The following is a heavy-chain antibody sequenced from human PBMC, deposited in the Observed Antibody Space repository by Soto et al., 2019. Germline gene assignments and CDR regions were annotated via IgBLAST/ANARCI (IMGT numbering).Heavy chain of an antibody. V-gene: IGHV3-30-3*01. J-gene: IGHJ4*02. CDR1: GFTFSNYG. D-gene: IGHD5-18*01. CDR3: ARDAYSYGYSLDY. Sequence: QVQLVESGGGVVQPGRSLRLSCAASGFTFSNYGMHWIRQAPGKGLEWVAFISYDGSNKYYADSVKGRFTISRDSSKHTLYRQMNSLRAEDSAVYYCARDAYSYGYSLDYWGQGTLVTVSS. CDR2: ISYDGSNK.